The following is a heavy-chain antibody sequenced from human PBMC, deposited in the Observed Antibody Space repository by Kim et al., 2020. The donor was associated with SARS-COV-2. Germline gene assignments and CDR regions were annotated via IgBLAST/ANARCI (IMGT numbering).Heavy chain of an antibody. CDR2: ISYDGSNK. J-gene: IGHJ4*02. D-gene: IGHD6-19*01. V-gene: IGHV3-30-3*01. CDR1: GFTFSSYA. CDR3: ARIDKGGWFDY. Sequence: GGSLRLSCAASGFTFSSYAMHWVRQAPGKGLEWVAVISYDGSNKYYADSVKGRFTISRDNSKNTLYLQMNSLRAEDTAVYYCARIDKGGWFDYWGQGTLVTVSS.